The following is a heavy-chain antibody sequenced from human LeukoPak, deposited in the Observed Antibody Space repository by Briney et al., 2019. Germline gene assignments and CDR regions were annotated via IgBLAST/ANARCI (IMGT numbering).Heavy chain of an antibody. Sequence: GASVKVSCKASGYTFTSYDINWVRQATGQGLEWMGWMNPNSGNTGYAQKFQGRVTITRNTSISTAYMELRSLRSDDTAVYYCARVYRTGFNWFDPWGQGTLVTVSS. CDR1: GYTFTSYD. D-gene: IGHD2-8*01. V-gene: IGHV1-8*03. CDR2: MNPNSGNT. CDR3: ARVYRTGFNWFDP. J-gene: IGHJ5*02.